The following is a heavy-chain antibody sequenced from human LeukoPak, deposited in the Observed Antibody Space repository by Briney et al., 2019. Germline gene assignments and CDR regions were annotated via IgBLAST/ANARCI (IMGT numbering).Heavy chain of an antibody. J-gene: IGHJ4*02. CDR1: GGSISSYY. D-gene: IGHD3-22*01. CDR3: ARVSPPIDYYDSSGYPLGFDY. CDR2: IYTSGST. V-gene: IGHV4-4*07. Sequence: SETLSLTCTVSGGSISSYYWSWIRQPAGKGLEWIGRIYTSGSTNYNPSLKSRVTMSVDTSKNQFSLRLSSVTAADTAVYYCARVSPPIDYYDSSGYPLGFDYWGQGTLVTVSS.